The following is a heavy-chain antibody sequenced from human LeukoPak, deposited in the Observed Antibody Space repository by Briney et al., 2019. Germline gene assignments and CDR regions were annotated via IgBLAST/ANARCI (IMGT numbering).Heavy chain of an antibody. D-gene: IGHD2-2*01. CDR2: IGGSGTST. V-gene: IGHV3-23*01. CDR3: AKDLVVAVMIGHYYFYGMDV. Sequence: GGSLRLSCAASGFTFSSFAMSWVRQPPGKGLEWVSGIGGSGTSTYYGDSVKGRFSISRDNSKNTLYLQLNSLRAEDTAMYYCAKDLVVAVMIGHYYFYGMDVWGQGTTVTVSS. J-gene: IGHJ6*02. CDR1: GFTFSSFA.